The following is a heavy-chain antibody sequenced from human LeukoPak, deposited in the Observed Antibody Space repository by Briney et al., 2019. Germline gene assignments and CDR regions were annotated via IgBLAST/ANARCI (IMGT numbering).Heavy chain of an antibody. Sequence: ASVKVSCKASGYTLTSYYMHWVRQAPGQGLEWMGIINPNDGRTDYAQKLQGRVAMTRDMSTSTVYMELSSLRSEDTALYYCAREGHCSSTNRYLDYWAQGTLVTVSS. V-gene: IGHV1-46*01. D-gene: IGHD2-2*01. CDR2: INPNDGRT. J-gene: IGHJ4*02. CDR1: GYTLTSYY. CDR3: AREGHCSSTNRYLDY.